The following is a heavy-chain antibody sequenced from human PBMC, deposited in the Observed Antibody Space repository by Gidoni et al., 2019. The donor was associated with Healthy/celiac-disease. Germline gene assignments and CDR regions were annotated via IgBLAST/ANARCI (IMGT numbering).Heavy chain of an antibody. CDR3: ARDLSSLEVGATTPDY. Sequence: QVQLVQSGAEVKKPGASVKVSCKASGYTFPSYYMHWVRQAPGQGLEWMGIINPGGGSTSYAQKFQGRVTMTRDTSTSTVYMELSSLRSEDTAVYYCARDLSSLEVGATTPDYWGQGTLVTVSS. CDR2: INPGGGST. D-gene: IGHD1-26*01. J-gene: IGHJ4*02. CDR1: GYTFPSYY. V-gene: IGHV1-46*01.